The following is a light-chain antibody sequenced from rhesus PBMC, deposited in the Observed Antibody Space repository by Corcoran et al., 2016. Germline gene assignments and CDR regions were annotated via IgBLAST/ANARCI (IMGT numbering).Light chain of an antibody. Sequence: DIQMTQSPSSLSASVGDRVTITCRASQGISSYLAWYQQKPGKAPKLLIYDASTLQSGVPSRVSGSVSGTYFTLTISSLHPEDFATYYCQQHNSYPLTFGGGTKVELK. CDR3: QQHNSYPLT. CDR1: QGISSY. V-gene: IGKV1-25*01. J-gene: IGKJ4*01. CDR2: DAS.